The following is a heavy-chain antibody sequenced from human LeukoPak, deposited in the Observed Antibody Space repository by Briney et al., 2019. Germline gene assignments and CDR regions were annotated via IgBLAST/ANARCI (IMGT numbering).Heavy chain of an antibody. CDR1: GNYW. Sequence: GGSLRLSCAASGNYWMHWVRQAPGKGLEWVAVISYDGSNKYYADSVKGRFTISRDNAKNTLYLQMNSLRAEDTAVYYCARVPDSGSAIDYWGQGTLVTVSS. D-gene: IGHD1-26*01. V-gene: IGHV3-30*03. J-gene: IGHJ4*02. CDR2: ISYDGSNK. CDR3: ARVPDSGSAIDY.